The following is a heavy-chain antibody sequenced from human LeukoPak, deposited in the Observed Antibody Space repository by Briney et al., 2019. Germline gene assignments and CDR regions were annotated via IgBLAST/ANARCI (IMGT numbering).Heavy chain of an antibody. V-gene: IGHV1-3*01. Sequence: ASVKVSCKASGYIFTTYAMHWVRQAPGQSLEWMGWINAGIGNTKYLQEFQGRVTITRDTSANIAYMELSSLRSEDTAVYYCATTVSAGTYRYFQHWGQGTLVTVSS. J-gene: IGHJ1*01. D-gene: IGHD6-13*01. CDR1: GYIFTTYA. CDR2: INAGIGNT. CDR3: ATTVSAGTYRYFQH.